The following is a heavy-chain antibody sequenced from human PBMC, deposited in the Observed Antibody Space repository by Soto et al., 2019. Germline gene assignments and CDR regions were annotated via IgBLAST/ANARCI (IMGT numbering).Heavy chain of an antibody. CDR1: GGSVSSGSYY. CDR2: IYYSGST. Sequence: PSETLSLTCTVSGGSVSSGSYYWSWIRQPPGKGLEWIGYIYYSGSTNYNPSLKSRVTISVDTSKNQFSLKLSSVTDADTAVYYCAREGKGVAASYFQHWGQGTLVTVSS. V-gene: IGHV4-61*01. CDR3: AREGKGVAASYFQH. J-gene: IGHJ1*01. D-gene: IGHD6-19*01.